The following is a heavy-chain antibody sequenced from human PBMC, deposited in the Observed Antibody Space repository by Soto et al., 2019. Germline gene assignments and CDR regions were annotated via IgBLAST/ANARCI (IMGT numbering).Heavy chain of an antibody. J-gene: IGHJ6*02. CDR2: INAGNGNT. Sequence: QVQLVQSGAEVKKPGASVKVSCKASGYTFTSYAMHWVRQAPGQRLEWMGWINAGNGNTKYSQKFQGRVTITRDTSASTAYMELSSLRSEDTAVYYCARAPLRNWNYPQVYYYYYGMDVWGQGTTVTVSS. D-gene: IGHD1-7*01. CDR1: GYTFTSYA. V-gene: IGHV1-3*01. CDR3: ARAPLRNWNYPQVYYYYYGMDV.